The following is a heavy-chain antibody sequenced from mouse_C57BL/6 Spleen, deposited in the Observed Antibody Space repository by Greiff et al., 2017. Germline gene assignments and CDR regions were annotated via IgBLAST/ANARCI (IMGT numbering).Heavy chain of an antibody. CDR2: ISGGGGNT. CDR1: GFTFSSYT. V-gene: IGHV5-9*01. Sequence: EVKLVESGGGLVKPGGSLKLSCAASGFTFSSYTMSWVRQTPEKRLEWVATISGGGGNTYYPDSVKGRFTISRDNAKNTLYLQMSGLRSEDTALYYCAREGSGYFYYFDYWGQGTTLTVSS. J-gene: IGHJ2*01. CDR3: AREGSGYFYYFDY. D-gene: IGHD3-2*02.